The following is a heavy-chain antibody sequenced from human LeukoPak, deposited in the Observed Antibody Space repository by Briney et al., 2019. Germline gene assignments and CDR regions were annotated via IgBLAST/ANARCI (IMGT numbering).Heavy chain of an antibody. V-gene: IGHV3-7*01. CDR1: GFTFTNYW. CDR2: IKEDGSEK. CDR3: ARDQG. J-gene: IGHJ4*02. Sequence: GGSLRLSCAASGFTFTNYWMSWVRQAPGKGLEWVASIKEDGSEKYYVDSVKGRFTISRDNAKNSLYLQMNSLRAEDTAVYYCARDQGWGQGTLVTVSS.